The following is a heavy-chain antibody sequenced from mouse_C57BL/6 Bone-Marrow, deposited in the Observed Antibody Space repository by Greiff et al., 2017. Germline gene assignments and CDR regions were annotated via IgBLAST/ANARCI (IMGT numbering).Heavy chain of an antibody. CDR1: GYSFTDYN. Sequence: VQLQQPGPELVKPGASVKLSCKASGYSFTDYNMNWVKQSNGTSLEWIGVINPNYGTTSYNQKFKGKATLTVDQSSSTAYMQLNSLTSEDSAVYYCARGYDYDYAMDYWGQGTSVTVSA. CDR2: INPNYGTT. V-gene: IGHV1-39*01. J-gene: IGHJ4*01. CDR3: ARGYDYDYAMDY. D-gene: IGHD2-4*01.